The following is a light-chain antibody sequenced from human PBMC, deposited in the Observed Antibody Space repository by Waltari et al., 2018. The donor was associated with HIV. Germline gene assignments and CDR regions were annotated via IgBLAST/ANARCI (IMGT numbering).Light chain of an antibody. Sequence: QSVLTQPPSVSGAPGQRVTISCTGSSSNIGAGYDVHWYQQLPGTTPNLLIYGNSNRPSGVPDRFSGSKSGTSASLAITGLQAGDEADYYCQSYDSGQRGVFGGGTKLTVL. V-gene: IGLV1-40*01. CDR2: GNS. CDR3: QSYDSGQRGV. CDR1: SSNIGAGYD. J-gene: IGLJ2*01.